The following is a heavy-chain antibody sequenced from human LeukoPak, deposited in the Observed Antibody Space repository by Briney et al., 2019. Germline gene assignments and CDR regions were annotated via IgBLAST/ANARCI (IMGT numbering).Heavy chain of an antibody. V-gene: IGHV3-7*01. D-gene: IGHD3-22*01. CDR3: ARDPPRYDSSGYFS. CDR2: IKQDGSEK. CDR1: GFTFGSYW. J-gene: IGHJ5*02. Sequence: GGSLRLSCAASGFTFGSYWMSWVRQAPGKGLEGVANIKQDGSEKYYVDSVKGRFTISRDNAKNSLYLQMNSLRAEDTAVYYCARDPPRYDSSGYFSWGQGTLVTVSS.